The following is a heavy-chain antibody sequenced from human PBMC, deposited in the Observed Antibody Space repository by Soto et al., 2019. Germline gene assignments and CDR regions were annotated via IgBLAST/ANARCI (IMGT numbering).Heavy chain of an antibody. D-gene: IGHD6-19*01. V-gene: IGHV3-23*01. Sequence: EVPLLESGGGLVQPGGSPRLSCAASGFTFSSYAMSWVRQAPGKGLEWVSAISGSGGSTYYADSVKGRFTISRDNSKNTLYLQMNSLRAEDTAVYYCAKVRVAGTPYYYGMDVWGQGTTVTVSS. J-gene: IGHJ6*02. CDR3: AKVRVAGTPYYYGMDV. CDR2: ISGSGGST. CDR1: GFTFSSYA.